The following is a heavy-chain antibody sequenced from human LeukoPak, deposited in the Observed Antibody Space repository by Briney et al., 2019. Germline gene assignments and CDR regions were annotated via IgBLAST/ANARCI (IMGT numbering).Heavy chain of an antibody. CDR1: GFTFSGYG. Sequence: PGRSLRLSCAASGFTFSGYGMHWVRQAPGKGLEWVAVISYDGSNKYYADSVKGRLTISRDNSKNTLYLQMNSLRAEDTAVYYCARGATYYYDSSDYWGQGTPVTVSS. CDR2: ISYDGSNK. V-gene: IGHV3-30*03. CDR3: ARGATYYYDSSDY. D-gene: IGHD3-22*01. J-gene: IGHJ4*02.